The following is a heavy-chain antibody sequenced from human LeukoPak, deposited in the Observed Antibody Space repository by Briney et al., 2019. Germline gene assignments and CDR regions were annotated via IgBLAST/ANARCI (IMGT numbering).Heavy chain of an antibody. CDR3: ARENDFSGAFPPYMDV. CDR2: INHSGST. J-gene: IGHJ6*03. V-gene: IGHV4-34*01. D-gene: IGHD3-3*01. Sequence: SETLSLTCAVYGGSFSGYYWSWIRQPPGKGLEWIGEINHSGSTNYNPSLKSRVTISVDTSKKQFSLKLSSVTAADTAVYYCARENDFSGAFPPYMDVWGKGTTVTISS. CDR1: GGSFSGYY.